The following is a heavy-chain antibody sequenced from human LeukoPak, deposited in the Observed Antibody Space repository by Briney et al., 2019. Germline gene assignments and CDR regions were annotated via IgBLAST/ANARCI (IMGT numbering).Heavy chain of an antibody. CDR1: GYTFTGYY. Sequence: ASVKVSCKASGYTFTGYYMHWVRQAPGQGLEWMGWINPNSGGTNYAQKLQGRVTMTTDTSTSTAYMELRSLRSDDTAVYYCARDFESGTMTFDYWGQGTLVTVSS. CDR3: ARDFESGTMTFDY. J-gene: IGHJ4*02. D-gene: IGHD3-22*01. V-gene: IGHV1-2*02. CDR2: INPNSGGT.